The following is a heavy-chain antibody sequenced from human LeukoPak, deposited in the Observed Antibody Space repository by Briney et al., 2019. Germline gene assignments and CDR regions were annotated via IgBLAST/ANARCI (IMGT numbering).Heavy chain of an antibody. CDR3: AKDWTTVVTPKGYYFDS. J-gene: IGHJ4*02. D-gene: IGHD4-23*01. CDR1: GFSFSTYA. Sequence: GGSLRLSCAASGFSFSTYAMSWVRQAPGKGLEWVSAISTTGGSTYYADSVKGRFTVSRDNSKNTLSLQMDSLRVEDTALYYCAKDWTTVVTPKGYYFDSWGQGTLVTVSS. V-gene: IGHV3-23*01. CDR2: ISTTGGST.